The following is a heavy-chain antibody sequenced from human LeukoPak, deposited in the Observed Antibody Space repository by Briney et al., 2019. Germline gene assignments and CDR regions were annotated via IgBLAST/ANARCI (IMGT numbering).Heavy chain of an antibody. CDR1: GYTFTGYY. CDR3: ARDRGKYYDILTGEKFDY. Sequence: ASVKVSCKASGYTFTGYYMHWVRQAPGQGLEWMGIINPSGGSTSYAQKFQGRVTMTRDTSTSTVYMELSSLRSEDTAVYYCARDRGKYYDILTGEKFDYWGQGTLVTVSS. V-gene: IGHV1-46*01. CDR2: INPSGGST. J-gene: IGHJ4*02. D-gene: IGHD3-9*01.